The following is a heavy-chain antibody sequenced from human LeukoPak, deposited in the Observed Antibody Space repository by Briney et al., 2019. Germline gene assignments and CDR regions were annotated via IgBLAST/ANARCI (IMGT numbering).Heavy chain of an antibody. CDR1: GFTFSSYG. CDR2: IRYDGSNN. D-gene: IGHD2-2*01. Sequence: AGGSLRLSCAASGFTFSSYGMHWVRQAPGKGLEWVAFIRYDGSNNYYADSVKGRFTISRDNSKNTLYLQMNSLRAEDTAVYYCVKVIVVVPAARHAFDIWGQGTMVTVSS. CDR3: VKVIVVVPAARHAFDI. V-gene: IGHV3-30*02. J-gene: IGHJ3*02.